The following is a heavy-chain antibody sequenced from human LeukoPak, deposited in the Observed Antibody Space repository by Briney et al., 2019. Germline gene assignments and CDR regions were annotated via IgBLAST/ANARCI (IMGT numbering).Heavy chain of an antibody. CDR1: GFTFSSYA. V-gene: IGHV3-23*01. Sequence: GGSLRLSCAASGFTFSSYAMSWVRQAPGKELEWVSAISGSGGSTYYADSVKGRFTISRDNSKNTLYLQMNSLRAEDTAVYYCAKDDYYDSSGPHNWGQGTLVTVSS. CDR3: AKDDYYDSSGPHN. D-gene: IGHD3-22*01. J-gene: IGHJ4*02. CDR2: ISGSGGST.